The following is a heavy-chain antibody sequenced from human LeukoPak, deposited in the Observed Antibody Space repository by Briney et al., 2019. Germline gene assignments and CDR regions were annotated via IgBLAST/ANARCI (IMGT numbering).Heavy chain of an antibody. CDR1: GDSVSSNSAA. J-gene: IGHJ4*02. CDR3: ARSTGPIDY. V-gene: IGHV6-1*01. Sequence: SQTLSLTCAISGDSVSSNSAAWNWIRQSPSRGLEWLGRTYYRSKWYTYYAVSIKSRISINRDTSKNQISLQLNSVTPEDTAVYYCARSTGPIDYWGQGTLVTVSS. D-gene: IGHD1-1*01. CDR2: TYYRSKWYT.